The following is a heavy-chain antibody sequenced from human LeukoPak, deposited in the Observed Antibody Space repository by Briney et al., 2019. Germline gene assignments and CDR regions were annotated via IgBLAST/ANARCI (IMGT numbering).Heavy chain of an antibody. Sequence: ASVKVSCKSSGYSFTSYSMHWVRQAPGQGLEWMGIINPTDGSASYQQKFQGRVTMTRDMSTSTVYMDLRSLRSDDRAVYFCARGHGSGSTNWFDPWGQGTLVTVSS. CDR1: GYSFTSYS. CDR3: ARGHGSGSTNWFDP. D-gene: IGHD3-10*01. CDR2: INPTDGSA. V-gene: IGHV1-46*01. J-gene: IGHJ5*02.